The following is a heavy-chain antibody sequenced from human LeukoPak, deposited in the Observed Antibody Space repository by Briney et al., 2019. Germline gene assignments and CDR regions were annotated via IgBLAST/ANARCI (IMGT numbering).Heavy chain of an antibody. CDR3: AKLDSSGFLNPTDS. J-gene: IGHJ5*01. CDR2: ISSDGRST. Sequence: PGGSLRLSCAASGFTLSDNWMHWVRQAPGKGLVWVSVISSDGRSTIYADSVKGRFTISRDTSKNTLYLQMNILRAEDTAVYYCAKLDSSGFLNPTDSWGQGTLVTVSS. D-gene: IGHD3-22*01. CDR1: GFTLSDNW. V-gene: IGHV3-74*01.